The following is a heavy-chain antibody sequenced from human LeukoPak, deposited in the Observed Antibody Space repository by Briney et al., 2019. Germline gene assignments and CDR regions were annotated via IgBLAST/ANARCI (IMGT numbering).Heavy chain of an antibody. V-gene: IGHV1-69*13. D-gene: IGHD6-19*01. Sequence: SVKVSCKASGGTFSSYAISWVRQAPGQGLEWMGGIIPIFGTTNYAQKLQGRVTITADESTSTAYMELSSLRSEDTAVYYCASWPGEPTPYSSAWHPSFDYWGQGTLVTVSS. J-gene: IGHJ4*02. CDR2: IIPIFGTT. CDR3: ASWPGEPTPYSSAWHPSFDY. CDR1: GGTFSSYA.